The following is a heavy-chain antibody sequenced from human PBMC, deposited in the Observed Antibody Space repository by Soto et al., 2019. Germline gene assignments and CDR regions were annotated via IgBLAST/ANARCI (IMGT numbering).Heavy chain of an antibody. J-gene: IGHJ4*02. V-gene: IGHV3-11*01. D-gene: IGHD6-19*01. CDR2: ISSSGSTI. CDR1: GFTFIDYY. CDR3: ARESSSGWYTFDY. Sequence: PWGSLRLSCAASGFTFIDYYISFIRHSPWKGLEWVSYISSSGSTIYYADSVKGRFTISRDNAKNSLYLQMNSLRAEDTAVYYCARESSSGWYTFDYWGQGTLVTVSS.